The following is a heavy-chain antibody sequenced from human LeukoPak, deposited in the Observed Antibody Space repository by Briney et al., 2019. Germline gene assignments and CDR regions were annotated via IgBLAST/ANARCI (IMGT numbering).Heavy chain of an antibody. CDR2: IYPGDSDT. J-gene: IGHJ4*02. CDR3: ATYYYDSSGYYPYFDY. D-gene: IGHD3-22*01. CDR1: GYSFTNYW. Sequence: GESLKISCKGSGYSFTNYWIGWVRQMPGKGPEWMGIIYPGDSDTRYSPSFQGQVTISADKSISTAYLQWSSLKASDTAMYYCATYYYDSSGYYPYFDYWGQGTLATVSS. V-gene: IGHV5-51*01.